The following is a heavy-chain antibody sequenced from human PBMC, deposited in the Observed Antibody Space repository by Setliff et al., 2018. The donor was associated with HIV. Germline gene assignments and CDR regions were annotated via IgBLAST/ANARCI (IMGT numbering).Heavy chain of an antibody. CDR1: GFTFSSYE. Sequence: GGSLRLSCAASGFTFSSYEMNWVRQAPGKGLEWVSYISSSGGTIYYADSVKGRFIISRDDSESTLFLQMNSLRVDDTAVYYCARVRYCGSPSCRKEFDFWGQGTLVTVSS. J-gene: IGHJ4*02. CDR3: ARVRYCGSPSCRKEFDF. V-gene: IGHV3-48*03. CDR2: ISSSGGTI. D-gene: IGHD2-21*01.